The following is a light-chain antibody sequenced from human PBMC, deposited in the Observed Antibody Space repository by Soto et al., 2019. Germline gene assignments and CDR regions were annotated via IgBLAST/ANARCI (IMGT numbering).Light chain of an antibody. Sequence: EIVMTQSPATLSVSPGERATLSCRASQSVSSNLAWYQQKPGQAPRLLIYGASTRATGIPARFSGSGSGTEFTLTISRLQSEDFAVYYCQQYNNWPPWPFGQGTKVEIK. J-gene: IGKJ1*01. CDR3: QQYNNWPPWP. CDR2: GAS. CDR1: QSVSSN. V-gene: IGKV3-15*01.